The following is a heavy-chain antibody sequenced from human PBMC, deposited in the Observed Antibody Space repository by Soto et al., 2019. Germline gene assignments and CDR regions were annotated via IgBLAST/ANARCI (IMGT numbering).Heavy chain of an antibody. Sequence: LQTLSLTCSVACGSIIRFYWSSIQQRPGKGLEWIGYIYYSGSTNYTPSLKSRLTISVDTSKNQFSLKLSSVTAADTAVYYCARLGPGGWSKDWFDPWGQGTLVTVSS. CDR3: ARLGPGGWSKDWFDP. D-gene: IGHD3-10*01. CDR2: IYYSGST. J-gene: IGHJ5*02. V-gene: IGHV4-59*08. CDR1: CGSIIRFY.